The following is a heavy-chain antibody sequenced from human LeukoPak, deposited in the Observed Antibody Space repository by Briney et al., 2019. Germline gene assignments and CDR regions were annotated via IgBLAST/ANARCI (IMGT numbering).Heavy chain of an antibody. J-gene: IGHJ4*02. CDR3: ARGVEPLAANTLAY. CDR2: LYSDGNT. CDR1: GFTVITND. D-gene: IGHD1-14*01. Sequence: QPGGSLRLSCAASGFTVITNDMTWVRQAPGKWLEWVSVLYSDGNTKYADSVQGRFTISRDNSKNTLYLEMNSLSPDDTAVYYCARGVEPLAANTLAYWGQGTLVTVSS. V-gene: IGHV3-53*01.